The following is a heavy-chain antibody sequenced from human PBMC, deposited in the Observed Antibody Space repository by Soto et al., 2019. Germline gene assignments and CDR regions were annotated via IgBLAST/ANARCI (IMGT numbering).Heavy chain of an antibody. Sequence: PVKVSCKASGGTLRSHAISWVRQAPGQRLEWMGGIIPIFGTANYAQKFQGRVTITADKSTSTAYMELSSLRSEDTAVYYCAREMAPGIAAAGTSGDNWFDPWGQGTLVTVSS. CDR1: GGTLRSHA. D-gene: IGHD6-13*01. J-gene: IGHJ5*02. CDR3: AREMAPGIAAAGTSGDNWFDP. V-gene: IGHV1-69*06. CDR2: IIPIFGTA.